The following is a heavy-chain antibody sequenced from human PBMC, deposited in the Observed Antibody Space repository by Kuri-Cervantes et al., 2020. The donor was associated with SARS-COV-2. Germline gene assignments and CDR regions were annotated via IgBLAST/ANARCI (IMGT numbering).Heavy chain of an antibody. Sequence: GGSLRLSCAASGFTVSSNYMSWVRQAPGKGLEWVSVIYSGGSTYYADSVKGRFTISRDNAKNSLYLQMNSLRAEDTAVYYCARGGSGTIRNWFDPWGQGTLVTVSS. J-gene: IGHJ5*02. D-gene: IGHD2-15*01. CDR1: GFTVSSNY. CDR3: ARGGSGTIRNWFDP. CDR2: IYSGGST. V-gene: IGHV3-53*01.